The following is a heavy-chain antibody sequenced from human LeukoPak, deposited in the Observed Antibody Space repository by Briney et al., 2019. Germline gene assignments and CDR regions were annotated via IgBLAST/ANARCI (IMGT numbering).Heavy chain of an antibody. V-gene: IGHV3-53*01. J-gene: IGHJ5*02. CDR3: ARDNSVRDEAWWFNP. D-gene: IGHD5-24*01. CDR1: GFTVSSNY. CDR2: IYSGGGT. Sequence: GGSLRLSCAASGFTVSSNYMTWVRQAPGKGLEWVSVIYSGGGTYYADSVKGRFTISRDNFKNTLYLQMNSLRAEDTAVYYCARDNSVRDEAWWFNPWGQGTLVTVSS.